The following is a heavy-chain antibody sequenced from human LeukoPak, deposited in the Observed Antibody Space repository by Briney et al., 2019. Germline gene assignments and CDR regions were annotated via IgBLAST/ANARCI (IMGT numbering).Heavy chain of an antibody. J-gene: IGHJ5*02. CDR1: GGSISSYY. CDR2: IYYSGST. Sequence: SETLSLTCTVFGGSISSYYWSWIRQPPGKGLEWIGYIYYSGSTNYNPSLKSRVTISVDTSKNQFSLKLSSVTAADTAVYYCASVLSSSGWYDGWFDPWGQGTLVTVSS. D-gene: IGHD6-19*01. V-gene: IGHV4-59*01. CDR3: ASVLSSSGWYDGWFDP.